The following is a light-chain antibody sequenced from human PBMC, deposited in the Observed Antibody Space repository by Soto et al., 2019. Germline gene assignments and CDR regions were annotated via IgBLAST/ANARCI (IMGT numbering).Light chain of an antibody. CDR1: QSVSSSY. CDR2: GAS. V-gene: IGKV3-20*01. Sequence: EIVLTQSAGTLSLSPGERATLSCRASQSVSSSYLAWYQQKPGQAPRLLIYGASSKATGIPDRFSGSGSGTDFTLTINRLEPEDFAVYYCQQYGSSPLTFGQGTKVEIK. J-gene: IGKJ1*01. CDR3: QQYGSSPLT.